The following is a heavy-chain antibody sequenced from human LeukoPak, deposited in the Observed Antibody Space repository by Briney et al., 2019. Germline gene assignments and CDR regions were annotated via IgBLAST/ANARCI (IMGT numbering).Heavy chain of an antibody. CDR2: IRSKANSYAT. D-gene: IGHD1-1*01. V-gene: IGHV3-73*01. CDR3: TREKEAYNLAYYYYYMDV. Sequence: GGSLRLSCAASGFTFSGSAMHWVRQASGKGLEWVGRIRSKANSYATAYAASVKGRFTISRDDSKNTAYLQMNSLQTEDTAVYYCTREKEAYNLAYYYYYMDVWGKGTTVTVSS. J-gene: IGHJ6*03. CDR1: GFTFSGSA.